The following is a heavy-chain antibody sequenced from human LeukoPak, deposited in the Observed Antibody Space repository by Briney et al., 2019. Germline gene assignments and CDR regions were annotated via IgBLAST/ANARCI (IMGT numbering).Heavy chain of an antibody. V-gene: IGHV1-46*01. CDR2: INPSGGSK. D-gene: IGHD6-13*01. CDR1: GYTFTNYY. CDR3: ARGRSGYSSSWYQLDFDY. Sequence: ASVKVSCKASGYTFTNYYIHWVRQAPGHGLEWMGIINPSGGSKDYAQKFQGRVTMTRDTSTSTVYMELSSLRSEDTAVYYCARGRSGYSSSWYQLDFDYWGQGTLVTVSS. J-gene: IGHJ4*02.